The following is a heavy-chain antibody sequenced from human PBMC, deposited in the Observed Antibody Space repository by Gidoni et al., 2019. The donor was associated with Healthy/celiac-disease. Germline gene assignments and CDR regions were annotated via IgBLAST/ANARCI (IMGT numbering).Heavy chain of an antibody. J-gene: IGHJ6*02. CDR2: ISWNSGSI. V-gene: IGHV3-9*01. Sequence: EVQLVESGGGLVQPGRSLRLSCAASGFTFDDYAMHWVRQAPGKGLEWVSGISWNSGSIGYADSVKGRFTISRDNAKNSLYLQMNSLRAEDTALYYCAKDIIGYCSGGSCYWGMDVWGQGTTVTVSS. CDR3: AKDIIGYCSGGSCYWGMDV. CDR1: GFTFDDYA. D-gene: IGHD2-15*01.